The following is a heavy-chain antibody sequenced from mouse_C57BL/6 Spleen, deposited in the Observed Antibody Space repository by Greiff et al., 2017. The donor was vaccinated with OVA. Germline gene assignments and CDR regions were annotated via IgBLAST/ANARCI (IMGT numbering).Heavy chain of an antibody. CDR1: GFTFSSYA. CDR3: ARYYYGSSYGAMDY. D-gene: IGHD1-1*01. J-gene: IGHJ4*01. V-gene: IGHV5-4*03. Sequence: EVKVVESGGGLVKPGGSLKLSCAASGFTFSSYAMSWVRQTPEKRLEWVATISDGGSYTYYPDNVKGRFTISRDNAKTNLYLQMSHLKSEDTAMYYCARYYYGSSYGAMDYWGQGTSVTVSS. CDR2: ISDGGSYT.